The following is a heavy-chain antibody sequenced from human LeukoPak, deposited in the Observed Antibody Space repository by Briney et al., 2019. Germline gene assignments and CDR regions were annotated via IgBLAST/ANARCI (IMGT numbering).Heavy chain of an antibody. CDR3: AAAGMDY. CDR2: IKQDGSEK. Sequence: PGGSLRLSCAASGLIFSNYWVTWARQAPGKGLEWVANIKQDGSEKYYVDSVKGRFTIFRDNAKKSLYLQMNSLRAEDTAVYYCAAAGMDYWGQGTPVTVSS. CDR1: GLIFSNYW. J-gene: IGHJ4*02. D-gene: IGHD6-19*01. V-gene: IGHV3-7*01.